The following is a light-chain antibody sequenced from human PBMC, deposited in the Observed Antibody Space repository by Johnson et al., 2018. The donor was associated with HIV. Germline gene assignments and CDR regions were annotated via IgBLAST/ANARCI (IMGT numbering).Light chain of an antibody. V-gene: IGLV1-51*01. CDR3: GTWDSSLSALA. J-gene: IGLJ1*01. Sequence: QPVLTQPPSVSAAPGQKVTISCSGSSSNIGNNYVSWYQQLPGTAPKLLIYDNNKRPSGIPDRFSGSKSGTSATMGITGLQTGDEADYYCGTWDSSLSALAFGTVTKVTVL. CDR1: SSNIGNNY. CDR2: DNN.